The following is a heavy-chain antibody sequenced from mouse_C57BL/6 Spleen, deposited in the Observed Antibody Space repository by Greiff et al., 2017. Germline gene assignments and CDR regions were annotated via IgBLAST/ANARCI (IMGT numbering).Heavy chain of an antibody. J-gene: IGHJ3*01. V-gene: IGHV5-17*01. CDR3: ARGDYDYDEAAWFAY. Sequence: EVMLVESGGGLVKPGGSLKLSCAASGFTFSDYGMHWVRQAPEKGLEWVAYISSGSSTIYYADTVKGRFTISRDNAKNTLFLQMTSLRSEDTAMYYCARGDYDYDEAAWFAYWGQGTLVTVSA. CDR1: GFTFSDYG. CDR2: ISSGSSTI. D-gene: IGHD2-4*01.